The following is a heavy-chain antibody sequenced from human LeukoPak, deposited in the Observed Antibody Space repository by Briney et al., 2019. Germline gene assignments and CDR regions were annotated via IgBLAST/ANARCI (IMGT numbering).Heavy chain of an antibody. CDR1: GGSFSGYY. D-gene: IGHD6-13*01. CDR2: INHSGST. Sequence: PSETLSLTCAVYGGSFSGYYWSWIRQPPGKGLEWIGEINHSGSTNYNPSLKSRVTISVDMSKNQFSLKLSSVTAADTAVYYCARKWEYSSSWIFDYWGQGTLVTVSS. CDR3: ARKWEYSSSWIFDY. V-gene: IGHV4-34*01. J-gene: IGHJ4*02.